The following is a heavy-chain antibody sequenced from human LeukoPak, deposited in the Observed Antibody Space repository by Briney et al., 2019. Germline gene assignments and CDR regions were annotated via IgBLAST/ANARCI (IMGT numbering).Heavy chain of an antibody. V-gene: IGHV3-7*01. Sequence: GGSLRLSCSASEFTFSGYWMSWVRQAPGKGLEGVANIKQDGSEKYYVDSVKGRFTISRDNAKSSLYLQMNNLRAEDTAVYYCAKDIDWNYVGYFDYWGQGTLVTVSS. CDR1: EFTFSGYW. CDR3: AKDIDWNYVGYFDY. J-gene: IGHJ4*02. CDR2: IKQDGSEK. D-gene: IGHD1-7*01.